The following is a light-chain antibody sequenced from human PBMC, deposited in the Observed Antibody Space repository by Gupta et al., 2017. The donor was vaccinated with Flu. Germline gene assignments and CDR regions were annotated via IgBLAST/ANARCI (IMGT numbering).Light chain of an antibody. CDR3: QSYDNSLSGSRV. CDR2: GNN. CDR1: SSNIGAGYD. J-gene: IGLJ3*02. Sequence: QSVLTQPPSVSGAPGQRVTISCSGSSSNIGAGYDVHWHQQVPGRAPKLLIYGNNNRPSGVPERFSGSTSGTSASLVITGLQADDEADYYCQSYDNSLSGSRVFGGGTKLTVL. V-gene: IGLV1-40*01.